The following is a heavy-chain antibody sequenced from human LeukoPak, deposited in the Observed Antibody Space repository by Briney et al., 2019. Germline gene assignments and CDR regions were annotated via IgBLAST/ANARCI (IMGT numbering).Heavy chain of an antibody. Sequence: SETLSLTCTVSGYSISSGYYWGWIRPPPGKGLEWIGSIYHSGSTYYNPSLKSRVTISVDTSKNQFSLKLGSVTAADTAVYYRARDPAYYYGSGSYYHDAFDIWGQGTMVTVSS. CDR3: ARDPAYYYGSGSYYHDAFDI. D-gene: IGHD3-10*01. CDR1: GYSISSGYY. CDR2: IYHSGST. J-gene: IGHJ3*02. V-gene: IGHV4-38-2*02.